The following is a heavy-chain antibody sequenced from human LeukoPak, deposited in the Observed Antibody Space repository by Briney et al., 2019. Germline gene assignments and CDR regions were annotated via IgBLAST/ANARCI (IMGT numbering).Heavy chain of an antibody. J-gene: IGHJ4*02. V-gene: IGHV4-61*08. CDR1: GGSISSGGYS. D-gene: IGHD3-22*01. CDR3: ATYYYDSSGYRVFDY. Sequence: SETLSLTCAVSGGSISSGGYSWSWIRQPPGKGLEWIGYIYYSGSTNYNPSLKSRVTISVDTSKNQFSLKLSSVTAADTAVYYCATYYYDSSGYRVFDYWGQGTLVTVSS. CDR2: IYYSGST.